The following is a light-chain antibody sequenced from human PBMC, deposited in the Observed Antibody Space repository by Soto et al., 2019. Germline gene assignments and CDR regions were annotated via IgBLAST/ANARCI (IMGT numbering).Light chain of an antibody. V-gene: IGKV1-5*03. J-gene: IGKJ4*01. Sequence: DIQMTQSPSTLSASVGDRVTITCRASQSFSSWLAWYQQKPGKAPKLLIYKASSLESGGPSRVSGGGSGTEFTLTISSLQPDDCATYYCQQYSSYSLTFGGGTRVEI. CDR1: QSFSSW. CDR2: KAS. CDR3: QQYSSYSLT.